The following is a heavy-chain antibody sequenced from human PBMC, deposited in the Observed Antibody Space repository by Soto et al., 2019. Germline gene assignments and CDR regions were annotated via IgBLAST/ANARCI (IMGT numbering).Heavy chain of an antibody. CDR1: GFTFSSYN. D-gene: IGHD3-22*01. V-gene: IGHV3-74*01. Sequence: GGSLRLSCGASGFTFSSYNMHWVRQGPGKGLVWVSRINSDGSSTRYADSVRGRFTISRDNSKNTLYLQMNSLRAEDTAVYYCAKSPGMYYYDSSGYYHYDYWGQGTLVTVSS. CDR2: INSDGSST. CDR3: AKSPGMYYYDSSGYYHYDY. J-gene: IGHJ4*02.